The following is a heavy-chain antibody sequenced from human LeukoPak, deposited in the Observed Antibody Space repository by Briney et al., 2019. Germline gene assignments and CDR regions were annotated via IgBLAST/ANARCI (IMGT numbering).Heavy chain of an antibody. CDR3: ARLEGSGTRHNYYMDV. J-gene: IGHJ6*03. V-gene: IGHV1-2*02. CDR1: GYTFTGYY. D-gene: IGHD3-10*01. Sequence: ASVKVSCKASGYTFTGYYLHWVRQAPGQGLEWMGWINLKSGGTKYAQKFQGRVTMTRDTSISTAYMELSRLRSDDTAVYYCARLEGSGTRHNYYMDVWGKGTTVTVSS. CDR2: INLKSGGT.